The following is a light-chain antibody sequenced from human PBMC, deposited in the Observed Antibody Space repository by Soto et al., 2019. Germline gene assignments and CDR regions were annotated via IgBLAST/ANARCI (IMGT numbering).Light chain of an antibody. CDR2: DAS. Sequence: EIVLTQSPATLSLSPGERATLSCRASQRVRSYLAWYQQKPGQAPRLLIYDASIRATGIHARFSGSGSGTDFTITISSLETENFALYYCQQRGDWPLYTFGPGTRLEIK. V-gene: IGKV3-11*01. J-gene: IGKJ2*01. CDR3: QQRGDWPLYT. CDR1: QRVRSY.